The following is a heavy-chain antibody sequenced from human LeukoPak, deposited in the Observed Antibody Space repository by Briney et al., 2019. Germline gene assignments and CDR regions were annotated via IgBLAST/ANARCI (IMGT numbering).Heavy chain of an antibody. D-gene: IGHD1-1*01. CDR1: GFTFSSYW. V-gene: IGHV3-53*01. CDR3: VRDAGTPLNY. CDR2: IFSGGTT. J-gene: IGHJ4*02. Sequence: PGGSLRLSCAASGFTFSSYWMHWVRQAPGKGLVWVSVIFSGGTTYYADSVKGRFTISRDNSKNTLYLQMNSLRAEDTAVYYCVRDAGTPLNYWGQGTLVTVSS.